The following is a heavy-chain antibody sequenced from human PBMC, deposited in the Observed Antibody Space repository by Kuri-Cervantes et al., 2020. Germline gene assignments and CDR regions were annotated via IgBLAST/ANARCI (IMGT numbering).Heavy chain of an antibody. Sequence: SETLSLTCTVSGGSISSYYWSWIRQPPGKGLEWIGYIYYSGSTNYNPSLKSRVAISVDTSKNQFSLKLSSVTAADTAVYYCARGLHIYYYDSSGYSLWYSDLWGRGTLVTVSS. CDR3: ARGLHIYYYDSSGYSLWYSDL. CDR1: GGSISSYY. J-gene: IGHJ2*01. CDR2: IYYSGST. V-gene: IGHV4-59*12. D-gene: IGHD3-22*01.